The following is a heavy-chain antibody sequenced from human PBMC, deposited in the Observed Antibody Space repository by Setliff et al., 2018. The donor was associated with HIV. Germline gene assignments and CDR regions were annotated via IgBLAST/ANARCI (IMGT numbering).Heavy chain of an antibody. CDR2: ISGRSSDP. Sequence: PGGSLRLSCAASGSTFSDYYMGWIRQAPGKGLEWVSYISGRSSDPNYADSVKGRFTISRDNAKNSVYLQMNSLRAEDTAMYYCVRPVREPVDWARGTLVTVSS. V-gene: IGHV3-11*03. D-gene: IGHD6-19*01. CDR1: GSTFSDYY. J-gene: IGHJ4*02. CDR3: VRPVREPVD.